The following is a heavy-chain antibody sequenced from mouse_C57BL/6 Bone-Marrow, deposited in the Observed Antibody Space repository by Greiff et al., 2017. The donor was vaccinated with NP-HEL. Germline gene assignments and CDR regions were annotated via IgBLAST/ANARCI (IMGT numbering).Heavy chain of an antibody. CDR2: LSDGVSYT. D-gene: IGHD3-2*02. V-gene: IGHV5-4*03. CDR1: GFTFSSYS. Sequence: EVKLVESGGGLVKPGGSLKLSCAASGFTFSSYSMSLVRPTPDKRLSLVATLSDGVSYTYYPDNVKGRFTISRDNAKNNLYLQMSHLKSEDTAMYYCARAIQLRLGYYFDYWGQGTTLTVSS. J-gene: IGHJ2*01. CDR3: ARAIQLRLGYYFDY.